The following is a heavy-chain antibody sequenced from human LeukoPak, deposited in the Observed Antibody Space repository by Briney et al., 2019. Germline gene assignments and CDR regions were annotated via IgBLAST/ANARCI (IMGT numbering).Heavy chain of an antibody. J-gene: IGHJ3*02. D-gene: IGHD6-19*01. CDR2: IYSGGST. CDR1: GFTVSSNY. Sequence: GGSLRLSCAASGFTVSSNYMSWVRQAPGKGLEWVSVIYSGGSTYYADSVKGRFTISRDNSKNTLYLQMNSLRAEDTAVYYCARDQAGYSSGWNALDIWGQGTMVTVSS. CDR3: ARDQAGYSSGWNALDI. V-gene: IGHV3-53*01.